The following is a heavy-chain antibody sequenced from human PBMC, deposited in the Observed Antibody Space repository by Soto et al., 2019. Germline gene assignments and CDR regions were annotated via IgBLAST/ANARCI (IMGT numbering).Heavy chain of an antibody. Sequence: PGESLNISRKGSGYSFACYWITWVRQTPGKGLDWIVRIDPSDSQTYYSPSFQGQVTISADKSISTAYLQWSSLKASDTAMYYFARRLSGSYYSGSHDSWGQGTLVTVSS. V-gene: IGHV5-10-1*04. CDR1: GYSFACYW. CDR3: ARRLSGSYYSGSHDS. D-gene: IGHD1-26*01. J-gene: IGHJ4*02. CDR2: IDPSDSQT.